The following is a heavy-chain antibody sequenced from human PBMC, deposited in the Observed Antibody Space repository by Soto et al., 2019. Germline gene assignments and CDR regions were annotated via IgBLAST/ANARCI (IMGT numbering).Heavy chain of an antibody. CDR2: IYYSGST. CDR1: GGSISSYY. CDR3: ARGFYQWHIDY. V-gene: IGHV4-59*01. J-gene: IGHJ4*02. Sequence: QVQLQESGPGLVKPSETLSLTCTVSGGSISSYYWSWIRQPPGKGLEWIGYIYYSGSTNYNPSLKSRVTISVDTSKNQFSLKLSSVTAADTAVYYCARGFYQWHIDYWGQGTLVTVSS. D-gene: IGHD6-19*01.